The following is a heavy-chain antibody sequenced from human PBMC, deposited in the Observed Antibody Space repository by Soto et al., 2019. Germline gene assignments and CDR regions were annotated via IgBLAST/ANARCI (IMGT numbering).Heavy chain of an antibody. CDR3: ARPEGGYGSGYSWFDP. V-gene: IGHV4-4*02. Sequence: SETLSLTCNVSGGSIRTPDWWSWVRQTPEKGLEWIGEIYHSGTPNYNPSLKSRVSMSVDKSNNQFSLKLSSVTAADTALYYCARPEGGYGSGYSWFDPWGQGTRVTVSS. CDR2: IYHSGTP. D-gene: IGHD5-12*01. CDR1: GGSIRTPDW. J-gene: IGHJ5*02.